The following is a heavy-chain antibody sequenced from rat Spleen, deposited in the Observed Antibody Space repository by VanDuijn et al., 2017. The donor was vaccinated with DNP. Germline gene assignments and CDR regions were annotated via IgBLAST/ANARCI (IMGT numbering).Heavy chain of an antibody. J-gene: IGHJ2*01. V-gene: IGHV5-25*01. CDR3: ARQIYPSYHFDY. Sequence: EVQLVESGGGLVQPGRSLRLSCAASGFTFSNYYMAWVRQAPEKGLEWVAASSPSGVRTYYPDSVNGRFTISRDNAKRTLYLQMDSLRSEDTATYYCARQIYPSYHFDYWGQGVMVTVSS. D-gene: IGHD4-1*01. CDR1: GFTFSNYY. CDR2: SSPSGVRT.